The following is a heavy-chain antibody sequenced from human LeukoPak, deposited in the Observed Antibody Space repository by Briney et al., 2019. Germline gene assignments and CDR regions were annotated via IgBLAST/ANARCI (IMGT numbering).Heavy chain of an antibody. V-gene: IGHV4-4*02. CDR2: IYHSGST. D-gene: IGHD2-21*02. Sequence: SETLSLTCAVYGGSFSSSYWWSWVRQPPGKGLEWIGEIYHSGSTNYKPSLKSRVTISVDKSKTQLSLRLSSATAADTAVYYGAGAYCGGDRYSAHTFDIWGQGTVVTVSS. J-gene: IGHJ3*02. CDR3: AGAYCGGDRYSAHTFDI. CDR1: GGSFSSSYW.